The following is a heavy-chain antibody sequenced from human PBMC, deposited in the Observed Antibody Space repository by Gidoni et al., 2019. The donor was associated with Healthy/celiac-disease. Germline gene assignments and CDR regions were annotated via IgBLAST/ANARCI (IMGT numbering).Heavy chain of an antibody. CDR2: ISYDGSNK. D-gene: IGHD3-16*02. Sequence: QVQLVESGGGVVQPGRSLRLSCAASGFTFSSYGMHWVRQAPGKGLEWVAVISYDGSNKYYADSVKGRFTISRDNSKNTLYLQMNSLRAEDTAVYYCVAVIAPSYAFDIWGQGTMVTVSS. CDR1: GFTFSSYG. J-gene: IGHJ3*02. V-gene: IGHV3-30*03. CDR3: VAVIAPSYAFDI.